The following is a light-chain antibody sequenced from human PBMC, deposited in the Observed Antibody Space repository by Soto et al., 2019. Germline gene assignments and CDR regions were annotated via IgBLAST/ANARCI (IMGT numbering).Light chain of an antibody. CDR3: QSYYTSQEA. CDR1: QSISSW. V-gene: IGKV1-5*03. CDR2: KAS. J-gene: IGKJ1*01. Sequence: IQMSKSPASLSASVGDRVTITCRASQSISSWLAWYQQKPGKAPKLLIYKASTLESGVPSRFSGSGSGTEFALTISSLQPDAFGICSRQSYYTSQEALGQGPK.